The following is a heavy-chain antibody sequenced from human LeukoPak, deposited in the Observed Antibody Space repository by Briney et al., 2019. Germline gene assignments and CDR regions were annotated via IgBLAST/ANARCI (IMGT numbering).Heavy chain of an antibody. CDR3: ARVAAAGEKLNWFDP. Sequence: GGSLRLSCAASGFTFSTYWMHWVRQAPGKGLVWVSCINSDGGSTSYADSVKGRFTISRDNAKNTLFLQMNSLRADDTAVYYCARVAAAGEKLNWFDPWGQGTLVTVSS. V-gene: IGHV3-74*01. CDR2: INSDGGST. J-gene: IGHJ5*02. CDR1: GFTFSTYW. D-gene: IGHD6-13*01.